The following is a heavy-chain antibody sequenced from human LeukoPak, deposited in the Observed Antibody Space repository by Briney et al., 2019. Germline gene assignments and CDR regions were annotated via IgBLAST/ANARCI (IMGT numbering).Heavy chain of an antibody. CDR1: GFTFSSYS. V-gene: IGHV3-48*01. Sequence: GGSLRLSCEASGFTFSSYSMNWVRQAPGKGLEWVSYISTSNSTIFYADSVKGRFTISRDNSKNTLYLQMNSLRAEDTAVYYCAKSGSSSWFLDYWGQGTLVTVSS. CDR3: AKSGSSSWFLDY. J-gene: IGHJ4*02. D-gene: IGHD6-13*01. CDR2: ISTSNSTI.